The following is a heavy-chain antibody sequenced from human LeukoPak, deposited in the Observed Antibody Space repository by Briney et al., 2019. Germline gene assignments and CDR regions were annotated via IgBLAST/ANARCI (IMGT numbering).Heavy chain of an antibody. J-gene: IGHJ4*02. CDR2: FDPEDGET. Sequence: ASVKVSCKVSGYTLTELSMHWVRQAPGKGLEWMGGFDPEDGETIYAQKFQGRVTMTEDTSTDTAYMELSSLRSEDTAVYYCATGPPYYDSSGYYYWGQGTLVIVSS. D-gene: IGHD3-22*01. CDR1: GYTLTELS. V-gene: IGHV1-24*01. CDR3: ATGPPYYDSSGYYY.